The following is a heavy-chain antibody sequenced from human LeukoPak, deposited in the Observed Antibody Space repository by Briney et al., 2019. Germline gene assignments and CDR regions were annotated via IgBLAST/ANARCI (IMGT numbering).Heavy chain of an antibody. CDR2: ISYDGSNK. D-gene: IGHD1-26*01. Sequence: GGSLRLSCAASGFTFSSYAMHWVRQAPGKGLEWVAVISYDGSNKYYADSVKGRFTISRDNSKNTLYLQMNSLRAEDTAVYYCARDQSPGGLPLDYWGQGTLVTVSS. CDR1: GFTFSSYA. CDR3: ARDQSPGGLPLDY. J-gene: IGHJ4*02. V-gene: IGHV3-30-3*01.